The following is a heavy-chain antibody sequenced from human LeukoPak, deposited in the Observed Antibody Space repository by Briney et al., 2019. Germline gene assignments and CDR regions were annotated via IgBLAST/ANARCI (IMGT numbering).Heavy chain of an antibody. CDR3: ARWGPLGELSLFDAFDI. D-gene: IGHD3-16*02. CDR2: ISGSGGST. Sequence: GGSLRLSCAASGFTFSSYAMSWVRQAPGKGLEWVSAISGSGGSTYYADSVKGRFTISRDNSKNTLYLQMNSLRAEDTAVYYCARWGPLGELSLFDAFDIWGQGTMVTVSS. CDR1: GFTFSSYA. V-gene: IGHV3-23*01. J-gene: IGHJ3*02.